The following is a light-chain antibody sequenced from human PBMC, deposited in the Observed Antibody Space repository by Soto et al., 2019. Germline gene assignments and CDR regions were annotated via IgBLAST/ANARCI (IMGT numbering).Light chain of an antibody. CDR2: DVS. CDR1: SSDVGGYNY. V-gene: IGLV2-14*01. CDR3: SSYISSGDPYV. Sequence: QSALTQTAAVSGSPGQSITISCTGTSSDVGGYNYVSWYQQNPGKAPKLMIYDVSNRTSGVSNRFSGSTSGNKATLTISGLQAEAEDDYYYSSYISSGDPYVFGSGTKLTVL. J-gene: IGLJ1*01.